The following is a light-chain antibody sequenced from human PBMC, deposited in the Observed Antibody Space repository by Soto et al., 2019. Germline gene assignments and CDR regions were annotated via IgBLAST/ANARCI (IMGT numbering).Light chain of an antibody. CDR3: QQYYSYPWT. Sequence: AIRMTQSPSSFSASTGDRVTITCRASQGISSYLAWYQQKPGKAPKLLIYAASTLQSGVPSRFSGSGSGTDITLTISCLQSEDFASYYCQQYYSYPWTFGPGTKVDIK. CDR2: AAS. CDR1: QGISSY. J-gene: IGKJ3*01. V-gene: IGKV1-8*01.